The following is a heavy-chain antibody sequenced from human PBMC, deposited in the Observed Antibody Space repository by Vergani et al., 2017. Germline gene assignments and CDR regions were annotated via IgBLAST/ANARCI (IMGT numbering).Heavy chain of an antibody. CDR1: GDSVSSNSAA. D-gene: IGHD6-25*01. CDR2: TYYRSKWYN. CDR3: AREVKAARGYYYYGMDV. Sequence: QVQLQQSGPGLVKPSQTLSLTCAISGDSVSSNSAAWNWIRQSPSRGLEWLGRTYYRSKWYNDYAVSVKSRITINPDTSKNQFSLQLNSVTPEDTAVYYGAREVKAARGYYYYGMDVWGQGTTVTVSS. J-gene: IGHJ6*02. V-gene: IGHV6-1*01.